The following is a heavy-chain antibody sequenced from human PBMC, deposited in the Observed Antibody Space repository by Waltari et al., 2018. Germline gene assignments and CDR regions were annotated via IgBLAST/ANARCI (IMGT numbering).Heavy chain of an antibody. CDR3: ARTGDSYCTNGVCPDYFDY. D-gene: IGHD2-8*01. CDR1: GGSISSSSYY. Sequence: QLQLQESGPGLVKPSETLSLTCTVSGGSISSSSYYWGWIRQPPGKGLEWIGSIYYSGSTYSNPSLKSRVTISVDTSKNQFSLKLSSVTAADTAVYYCARTGDSYCTNGVCPDYFDYWGQGTLVTVSS. J-gene: IGHJ4*02. CDR2: IYYSGST. V-gene: IGHV4-39*07.